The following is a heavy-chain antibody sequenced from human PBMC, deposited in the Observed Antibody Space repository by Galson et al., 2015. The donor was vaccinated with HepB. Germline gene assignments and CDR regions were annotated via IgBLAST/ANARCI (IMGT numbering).Heavy chain of an antibody. D-gene: IGHD6-13*01. Sequence: SLRLSCAASGFTFSSSGMHWVRQAPGKGLEWVAVIWYDGNNKYYADSVKGRFTISRDNSKNTLYLEMSRLRDEDAALYYCARSIAAAGFVSEYYYYYGMDVWGQGTTVTVSS. CDR1: GFTFSSSG. CDR3: ARSIAAAGFVSEYYYYYGMDV. V-gene: IGHV3-33*01. J-gene: IGHJ6*02. CDR2: IWYDGNNK.